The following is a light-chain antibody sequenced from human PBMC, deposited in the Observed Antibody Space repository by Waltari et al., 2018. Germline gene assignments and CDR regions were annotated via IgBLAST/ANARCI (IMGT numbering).Light chain of an antibody. CDR2: DDS. Sequence: SYVLTQPPSVSVAPGQTARITCGGDNIGSKPVHWYQQKPGQAPVLVVYDDSDRPSGIPERFSGSNSGITATLTIIRVEAGDEADYYCQVWDSSSDHLYVFGTGTKVTVL. CDR1: NIGSKP. V-gene: IGLV3-21*02. CDR3: QVWDSSSDHLYV. J-gene: IGLJ1*01.